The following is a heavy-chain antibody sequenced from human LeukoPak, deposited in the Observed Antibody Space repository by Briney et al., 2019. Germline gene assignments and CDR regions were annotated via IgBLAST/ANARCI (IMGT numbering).Heavy chain of an antibody. CDR1: GGSISSYY. J-gene: IGHJ2*01. D-gene: IGHD6-13*01. CDR3: ARVRQQLVLSRANWYFDL. Sequence: SETLSLTCTVSGGSISSYYWSWIRQPPGKGLEWIGYIYYSGSTNYNPSLKSRVTISVDTSKNQFSLKLSSVTAADTAVYYCARVRQQLVLSRANWYFDLWGRGTLVTVSS. CDR2: IYYSGST. V-gene: IGHV4-59*08.